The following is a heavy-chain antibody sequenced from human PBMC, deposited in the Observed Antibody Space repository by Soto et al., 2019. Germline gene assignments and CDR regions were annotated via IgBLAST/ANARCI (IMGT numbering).Heavy chain of an antibody. CDR2: IYYSGST. J-gene: IGHJ4*02. Sequence: QVQLQESGPGLVKPSETLSLTCTVSGGSVSSGSYYWSWIRQPPGKGLEWIGYIYYSGSTNYNPSLKSRVTISVHTSKNQFSLKLSSVTAADTAGYYCARISGYSYGLPPYFDYWGQGTLVTVSS. CDR1: GGSVSSGSYY. V-gene: IGHV4-61*01. D-gene: IGHD5-18*01. CDR3: ARISGYSYGLPPYFDY.